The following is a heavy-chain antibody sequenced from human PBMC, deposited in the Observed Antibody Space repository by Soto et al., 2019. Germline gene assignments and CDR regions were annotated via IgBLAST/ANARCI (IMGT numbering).Heavy chain of an antibody. CDR2: INHSGST. CDR3: ARGRSRVWFGESIFDY. CDR1: GGSFSGYY. V-gene: IGHV4-34*01. J-gene: IGHJ4*02. D-gene: IGHD3-10*01. Sequence: QVQLKQWGAGLLKPSETLSLTCAVYGGSFSGYYWSWIRQPPGKGLEWIGDINHSGSTNYNPSLKSRVTISVDTSKNQFSLKLSSVTAADTAVYYCARGRSRVWFGESIFDYWGQGTLVTVSS.